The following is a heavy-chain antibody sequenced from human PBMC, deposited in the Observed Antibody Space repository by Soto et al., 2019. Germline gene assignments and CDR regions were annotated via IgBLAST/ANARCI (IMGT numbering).Heavy chain of an antibody. J-gene: IGHJ4*02. V-gene: IGHV1-18*04. CDR2: ISSNTGNT. CDR1: GYTFTSFG. Sequence: QVQLVQSGPEVMKPGASVKVSCKTSGYTFTSFGISWVRQAPGQGLEWMGWISSNTGNTKYAEKFQGRVTLSTYTSTRTAFMELRSLRSDDTAVYYCARVRRKIVAMVTGDYWGQGTLVTVSS. D-gene: IGHD2-15*01. CDR3: ARVRRKIVAMVTGDY.